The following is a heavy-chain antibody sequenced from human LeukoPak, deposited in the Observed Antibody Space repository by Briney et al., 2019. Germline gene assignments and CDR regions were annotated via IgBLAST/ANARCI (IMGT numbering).Heavy chain of an antibody. V-gene: IGHV3-7*01. CDR2: IRYDGGQT. J-gene: IGHJ3*01. Sequence: PGGSLRLSCAASGFTFSNAWMSWVRQAPGKGLEWVATIRYDGGQTMYLDSVRGRFTISRDNARSSLYLQMNSLRVEDTAVYYCARYNDIAVGDSFDVWGQGTKVTVSS. CDR3: ARYNDIAVGDSFDV. CDR1: GFTFSNAW. D-gene: IGHD2-15*01.